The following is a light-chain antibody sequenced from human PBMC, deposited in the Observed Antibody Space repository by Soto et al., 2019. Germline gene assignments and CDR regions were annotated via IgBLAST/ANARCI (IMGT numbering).Light chain of an antibody. Sequence: DIQMTQSPSSLSASVGDRVTITCRASQGISNYLAWYQQKPGKVPKLLIYAASTLQSGVPSRFSGSGSGTDFTLTISSLQPEYVATYYCQKYNSASPFTFGPGTKVDIK. CDR1: QGISNY. CDR3: QKYNSASPFT. CDR2: AAS. J-gene: IGKJ3*01. V-gene: IGKV1-27*01.